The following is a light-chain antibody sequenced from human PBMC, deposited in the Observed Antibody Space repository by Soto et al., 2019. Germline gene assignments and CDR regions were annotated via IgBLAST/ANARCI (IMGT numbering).Light chain of an antibody. V-gene: IGKV1-5*01. J-gene: IGKJ4*01. CDR2: DAS. CDR3: QQVNVYPST. CDR1: QSISSW. Sequence: DIQMTQSPSTLSASVGDRVTITCRASQSISSWLAWYRQTPGKAPSLLIYDASSLESGVPSRFSGSGSGTDFTLTISSLQPEDFATYYCQQVNVYPSTFGGGTKVDIK.